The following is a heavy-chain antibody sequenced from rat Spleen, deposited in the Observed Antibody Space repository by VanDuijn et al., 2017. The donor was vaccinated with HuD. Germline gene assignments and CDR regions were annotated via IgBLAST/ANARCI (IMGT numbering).Heavy chain of an antibody. Sequence: EVQLVESGGGLVQPGRSMKLSCAASGFTFSDYGMHWVRQSPGKQLEWVAQIKVKSNNYATYYAESVKGRFTISRDDSKSSIYLQMNSLRSEETATYYCTRHGIYNNYGWFAYWGQGTLVTVSS. CDR1: GFTFSDYG. V-gene: IGHV6-8*01. CDR3: TRHGIYNNYGWFAY. CDR2: IKVKSNNYAT. J-gene: IGHJ3*01. D-gene: IGHD1-10*01.